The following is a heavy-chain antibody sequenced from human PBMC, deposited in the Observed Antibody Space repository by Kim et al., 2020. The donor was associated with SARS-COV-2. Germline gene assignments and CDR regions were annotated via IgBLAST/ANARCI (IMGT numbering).Heavy chain of an antibody. CDR1: GGSFSGYY. V-gene: IGHV4-34*01. CDR2: INHSGST. Sequence: SETLSLTCAVYGGSFSGYYWSWIRQPPGKGLEWIGEINHSGSTNYNPSLKSRVTISVDTSKNQFSLKLSSVTAEDTALYYCAIGHYDFWSGRGFGMDVWG. CDR3: AIGHYDFWSGRGFGMDV. J-gene: IGHJ6*01. D-gene: IGHD3-3*01.